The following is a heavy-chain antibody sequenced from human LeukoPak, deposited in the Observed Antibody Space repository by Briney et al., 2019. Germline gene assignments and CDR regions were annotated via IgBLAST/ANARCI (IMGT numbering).Heavy chain of an antibody. V-gene: IGHV3-30*02. CDR3: AKDLKANYFDY. CDR1: GFTLSYSG. Sequence: GGSLRLSCAASGFTLSYSGMHWVRQAPGKGLEWVAFIRYDGSNKYYGDSVKGRVTISRDNSKNTLYLQMSSPRAEDTAVYYCAKDLKANYFDYWGQGTLVTVSS. J-gene: IGHJ4*02. CDR2: IRYDGSNK.